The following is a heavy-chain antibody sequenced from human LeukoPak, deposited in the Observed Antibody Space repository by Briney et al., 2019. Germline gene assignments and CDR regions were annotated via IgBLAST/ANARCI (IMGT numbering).Heavy chain of an antibody. D-gene: IGHD3-3*01. CDR2: INPNSGGT. Sequence: ASVKVSCKASGYTFTGYYMHWVRQAPGQGLEWMGWINPNSGGTNYAQKFQGRVTMTRDTSISTAYMELSRLRSDDTAVYYCARESVPAYDFWSGYYPAPAFDYWGQGTLVTVSS. V-gene: IGHV1-2*02. J-gene: IGHJ4*02. CDR1: GYTFTGYY. CDR3: ARESVPAYDFWSGYYPAPAFDY.